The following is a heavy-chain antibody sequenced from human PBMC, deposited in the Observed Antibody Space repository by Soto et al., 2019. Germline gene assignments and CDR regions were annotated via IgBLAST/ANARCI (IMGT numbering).Heavy chain of an antibody. CDR2: IYYSGST. D-gene: IGHD3-10*01. Sequence: PSETLSLTCTVSGGSISSYYWSWIRQPPGKGLEWIGYIYYSGSTNYNPSLKSRVTISVDTSKNQFSLKLSSVTAADTAVYYCARDGRLLWFGESNPPYGMDVWGQGTTVTVSS. CDR1: GGSISSYY. CDR3: ARDGRLLWFGESNPPYGMDV. J-gene: IGHJ6*02. V-gene: IGHV4-59*12.